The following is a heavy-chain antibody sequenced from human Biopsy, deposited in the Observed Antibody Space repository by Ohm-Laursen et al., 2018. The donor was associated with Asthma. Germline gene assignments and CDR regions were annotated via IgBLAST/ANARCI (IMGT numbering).Heavy chain of an antibody. D-gene: IGHD4-17*01. Sequence: SLRLSCAAPGFTFSSYSMNWVRQAPGEGLEWVSYISSSSSTIYYADSVKGRFTISRDNAKNSLYLQMNSLRDEDTAVYYCARPRWGPYGYWGQGTLVTVSS. CDR2: ISSSSSTI. CDR3: ARPRWGPYGY. V-gene: IGHV3-48*02. CDR1: GFTFSSYS. J-gene: IGHJ4*02.